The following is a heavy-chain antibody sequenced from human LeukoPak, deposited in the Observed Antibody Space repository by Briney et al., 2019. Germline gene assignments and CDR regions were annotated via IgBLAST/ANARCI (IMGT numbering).Heavy chain of an antibody. Sequence: GGSLRLSCAASGFTFSSYAMHWVRQAPGKGLEYVSVISSNGGSTYYANSLKGRFTISRDNSKNTLYLQMGSLRAEDAAVYYCARLRHYGSGSYPMTGNWFDPWGQGTLVSVSS. V-gene: IGHV3-64*01. J-gene: IGHJ5*02. CDR2: ISSNGGST. D-gene: IGHD3-10*01. CDR1: GFTFSSYA. CDR3: ARLRHYGSGSYPMTGNWFDP.